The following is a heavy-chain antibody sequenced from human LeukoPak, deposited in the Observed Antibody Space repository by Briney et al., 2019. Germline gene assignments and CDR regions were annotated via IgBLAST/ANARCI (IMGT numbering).Heavy chain of an antibody. D-gene: IGHD3-10*01. Sequence: SETLSLTCTVSGGSISSSSYYWGWIRQPPGKGLEWIVSIYYSGSTYYNPSLKSRVTISIDTSKNQFSLKLSSVTAADTAVYYCAREYVTMVREIIIIEDYWFDPWGQGTLVTVSS. J-gene: IGHJ5*02. CDR2: IYYSGST. CDR1: GGSISSSSYY. CDR3: AREYVTMVREIIIIEDYWFDP. V-gene: IGHV4-39*07.